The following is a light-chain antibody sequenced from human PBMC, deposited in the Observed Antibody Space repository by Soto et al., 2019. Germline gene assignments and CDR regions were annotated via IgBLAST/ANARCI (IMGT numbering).Light chain of an antibody. CDR3: SSYKTSSTVVV. J-gene: IGLJ2*01. CDR1: SSDIGGYNY. V-gene: IGLV2-14*01. CDR2: GVS. Sequence: QSALTQPASVSGSPGQSITISCTGTSSDIGGYNYVSWYQQYPGKAPKLMIFGVSDRPSGVSNRFSGSKSGNTASLTISGLQAEDEPDYYCSSYKTSSTVVVFGGGTKLTVL.